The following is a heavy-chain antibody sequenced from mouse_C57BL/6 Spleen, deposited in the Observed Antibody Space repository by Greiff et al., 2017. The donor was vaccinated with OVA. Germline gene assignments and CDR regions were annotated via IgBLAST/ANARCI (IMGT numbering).Heavy chain of an antibody. CDR3: ARGGNYYGLDY. J-gene: IGHJ2*01. CDR2: IDPSDSET. CDR1: GYTFTSYW. Sequence: QVQLQQPGAELVRPGSSVKLSCKASGYTFTSYWMHWVKQRPIQGLEWIGNIDPSDSETHYNQKFKDKATLTVDKSSSTAYMQLSSLTSEDSAVYYWARGGNYYGLDYWGQGTTLTVSS. D-gene: IGHD1-1*01. V-gene: IGHV1-52*01.